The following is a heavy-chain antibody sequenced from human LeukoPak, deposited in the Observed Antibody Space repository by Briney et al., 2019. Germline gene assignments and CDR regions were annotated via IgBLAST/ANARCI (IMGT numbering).Heavy chain of an antibody. V-gene: IGHV3-30*18. D-gene: IGHD6-13*01. CDR2: ISYEGSNK. CDR1: GFTLSSYG. J-gene: IGHJ6*02. CDR3: AKDRAGYYYYGMDV. Sequence: GRSLRLSCAASGFTLSSYGMQWVRQAPGKGLGWVAAISYEGSNKYYADSVKGRFTISRDNSKNTLYLQMNSLRAEDTAVYYCAKDRAGYYYYGMDVWGQGTTVTVSS.